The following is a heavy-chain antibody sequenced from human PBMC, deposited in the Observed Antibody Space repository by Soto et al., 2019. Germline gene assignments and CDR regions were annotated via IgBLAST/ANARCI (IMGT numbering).Heavy chain of an antibody. Sequence: ASVKVSCKASGYTFTSYAMHWVRQAPGQRLEWMGWINAGNGNTKYSQKFQGRVTITRDTSASTAYMELSSLRSEDTAVYYCARTYYYDSSGYYDEGAAFDIWGQGTMVTVSS. V-gene: IGHV1-3*01. CDR1: GYTFTSYA. CDR3: ARTYYYDSSGYYDEGAAFDI. CDR2: INAGNGNT. J-gene: IGHJ3*02. D-gene: IGHD3-22*01.